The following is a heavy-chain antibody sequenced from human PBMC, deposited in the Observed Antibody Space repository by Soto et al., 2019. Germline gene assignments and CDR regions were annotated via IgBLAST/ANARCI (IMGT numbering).Heavy chain of an antibody. CDR3: ARDLGAVAGTDPNWFDP. D-gene: IGHD6-19*01. V-gene: IGHV4-61*08. J-gene: IGHJ5*02. CDR2: IYYSGST. CDR1: GGSISSGVYY. Sequence: SETLSLTFTVSGGSISSGVYYWSWLRQHPGKGLEWIGYIYYSGSTYYNPSLKSRVTISVDTSKNQFSLKLSSVTAADTAVYYCARDLGAVAGTDPNWFDPWGQGTLVTVSS.